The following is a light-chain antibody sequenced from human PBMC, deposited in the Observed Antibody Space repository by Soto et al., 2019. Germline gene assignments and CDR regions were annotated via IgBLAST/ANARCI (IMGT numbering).Light chain of an antibody. CDR1: QSVSSY. CDR2: DAS. V-gene: IGKV3-11*01. CDR3: QQRSNWPVT. Sequence: EIVLTQSPATLSLSPGERATLSCRASQSVSSYFAWYQQKPGQAPRLLIYDASNRATGIPARLSGSGSGTDFTVPISSLEPEDFAVYYCQQRSNWPVTFGQATKVEIK. J-gene: IGKJ1*01.